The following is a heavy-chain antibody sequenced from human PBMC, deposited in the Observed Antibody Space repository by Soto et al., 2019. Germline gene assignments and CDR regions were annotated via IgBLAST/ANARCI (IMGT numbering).Heavy chain of an antibody. D-gene: IGHD2-2*01. CDR3: ARAKSEVPAEAFDI. Sequence: QVQLQESGPGLVKPSETLSLTCTVSGGSISSYYWSWIRQPPGKGLEWIGYIYYRGNTNYNPSLKSRVTMSVDTSKNQFSLKLSSVTAADTAVYYCARAKSEVPAEAFDIWGQGTMVTVSS. J-gene: IGHJ3*02. CDR1: GGSISSYY. V-gene: IGHV4-59*08. CDR2: IYYRGNT.